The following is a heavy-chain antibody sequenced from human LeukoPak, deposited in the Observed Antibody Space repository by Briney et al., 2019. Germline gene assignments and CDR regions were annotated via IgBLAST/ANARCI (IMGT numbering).Heavy chain of an antibody. CDR2: IPYDGSIK. CDR3: ARGYSSSWYYFDY. D-gene: IGHD6-13*01. J-gene: IGHJ4*02. Sequence: GGSLRLSCAASGFTFSTYGMHWVRQAPGKGLEWVAVIPYDGSIKYYADSVKGRFTISRDNSKNTLSLQMNSLRAEDTAVYYCARGYSSSWYYFDYWGQGTLVTVSS. CDR1: GFTFSTYG. V-gene: IGHV3-30*03.